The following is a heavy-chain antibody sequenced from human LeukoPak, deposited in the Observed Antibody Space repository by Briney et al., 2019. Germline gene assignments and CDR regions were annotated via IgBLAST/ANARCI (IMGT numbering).Heavy chain of an antibody. V-gene: IGHV1-2*02. CDR1: GYTFTGYY. CDR3: ARDFSDYDFWSGYPTEDDAFDI. Sequence: ASVKVSCKASGYTFTGYYMHWVRQAPGQGRERMGWINPNSGGTNYAQKFQGRVTMTRDTSISTAYMELSRLRSDDTAVYYCARDFSDYDFWSGYPTEDDAFDIWGQGTMVTVSS. CDR2: INPNSGGT. J-gene: IGHJ3*02. D-gene: IGHD3-3*01.